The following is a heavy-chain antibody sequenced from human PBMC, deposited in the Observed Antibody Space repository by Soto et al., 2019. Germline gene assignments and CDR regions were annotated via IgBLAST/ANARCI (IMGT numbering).Heavy chain of an antibody. V-gene: IGHV1-2*02. D-gene: IGHD3-9*01. J-gene: IGHJ5*01. CDR1: GYTFTDHY. Sequence: GASVKVSCKVSGYTFTDHYMHWLRQAPGQGPEWTGWINPSSGGTFYAQKFQGRVTMTSDASMAATFLEVTSLTSDDAAVYYCARDRRALATFDGLAAWGQGTSVTVSS. CDR3: ARDRRALATFDGLAA. CDR2: INPSSGGT.